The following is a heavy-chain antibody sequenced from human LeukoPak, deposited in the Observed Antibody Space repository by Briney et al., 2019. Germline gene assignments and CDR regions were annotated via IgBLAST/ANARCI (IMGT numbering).Heavy chain of an antibody. V-gene: IGHV1-69*05. CDR2: IIPIFGTA. D-gene: IGHD3-9*01. Sequence: SVKASCKASGGSFSSYAISWVRQAPGQGLEWMGGIIPIFGTANYAQKFQGRVTITTDESTSTAYMELSSLRSEDTAVYYCARGYFDWLFDYWGQGTLVTVSS. J-gene: IGHJ4*02. CDR3: ARGYFDWLFDY. CDR1: GGSFSSYA.